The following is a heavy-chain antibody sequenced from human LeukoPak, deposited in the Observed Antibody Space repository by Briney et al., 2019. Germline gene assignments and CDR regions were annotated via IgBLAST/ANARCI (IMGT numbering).Heavy chain of an antibody. J-gene: IGHJ5*02. V-gene: IGHV1-69*05. Sequence: ASVKVSCKASGGTFSSYAISWVRQAPGQGLEWMGGIIPIFGTANYAQKFQGRVTITTDESTSTAYMELSSLRSEDTAVYYCASTAAVGYCSSTSCYPWFDPWGQGTLVTVSS. CDR1: GGTFSSYA. CDR2: IIPIFGTA. CDR3: ASTAAVGYCSSTSCYPWFDP. D-gene: IGHD2-2*01.